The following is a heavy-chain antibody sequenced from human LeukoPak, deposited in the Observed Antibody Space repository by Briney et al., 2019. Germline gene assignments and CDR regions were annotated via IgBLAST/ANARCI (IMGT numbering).Heavy chain of an antibody. CDR2: INPNSGGT. D-gene: IGHD4-17*01. Sequence: ASVKVSCKASGYTFTGYYMHWVRQAPGQGLEWMGWINPNSGGTNYAQKFQGRVTMTRDTSISTAYMELSRLRSDDTAVYYCARDYGDYERGDYWGQGTLVTVSS. CDR1: GYTFTGYY. CDR3: ARDYGDYERGDY. J-gene: IGHJ4*02. V-gene: IGHV1-2*02.